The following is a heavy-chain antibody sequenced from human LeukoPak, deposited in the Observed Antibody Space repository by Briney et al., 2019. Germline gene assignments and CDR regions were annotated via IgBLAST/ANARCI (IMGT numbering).Heavy chain of an antibody. Sequence: GGSLRLSCAASGFTFSSYWMSWVRQAPGKGPEWVSLIKGSGDSTYYADSVRGRFTISRDNSKNTLYLQMNSLRGEDTAVYYCAKGEVVPAAIYGMDVWGQGTTVTVS. J-gene: IGHJ6*02. CDR2: IKGSGDST. CDR1: GFTFSSYW. V-gene: IGHV3-23*01. D-gene: IGHD2-2*02. CDR3: AKGEVVPAAIYGMDV.